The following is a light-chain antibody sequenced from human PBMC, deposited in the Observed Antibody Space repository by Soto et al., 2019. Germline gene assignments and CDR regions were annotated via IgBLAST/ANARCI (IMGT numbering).Light chain of an antibody. V-gene: IGKV1-13*02. Sequence: AIQLTQSPSSLSASVGDRVTITCRASQGISSALAWYQQKPGKAPKLLIYDASSLESGVPSRFSGSGSGTDFTRTISSLQPEDFATYYCQQFNSYPLVGSFGPGTKVDIK. CDR1: QGISSA. CDR3: QQFNSYPLVGS. CDR2: DAS. J-gene: IGKJ3*01.